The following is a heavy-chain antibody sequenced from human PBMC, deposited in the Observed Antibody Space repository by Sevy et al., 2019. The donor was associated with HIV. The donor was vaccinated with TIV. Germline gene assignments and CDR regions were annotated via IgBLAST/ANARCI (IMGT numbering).Heavy chain of an antibody. V-gene: IGHV3-15*01. D-gene: IGHD2-21*01. Sequence: GGSLRLSCVVSGLDFKEAWMTWVRQAPGKGLEWVGRIKSESDGGTVDYAAPVKGRFTISRDDSRNTLFLEMDSLKTEDTAVYYCAKPHIALGGMDVWGQWTTVTVSS. J-gene: IGHJ6*02. CDR3: AKPHIALGGMDV. CDR2: IKSESDGGTV. CDR1: GLDFKEAW.